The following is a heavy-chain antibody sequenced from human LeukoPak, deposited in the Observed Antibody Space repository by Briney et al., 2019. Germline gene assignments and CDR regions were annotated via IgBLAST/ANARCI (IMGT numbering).Heavy chain of an antibody. V-gene: IGHV3-30-3*01. Sequence: GGSLRLSCAASGFAFSVYDIHWVRQAPGKGLEWVALISYDGSNQYYGDSVKGRFTISRDKSKNTLNLQMNSLRAEDTAVYYCATDVGWGQGTLITVSS. J-gene: IGHJ4*02. D-gene: IGHD1-14*01. CDR3: ATDVG. CDR2: ISYDGSNQ. CDR1: GFAFSVYD.